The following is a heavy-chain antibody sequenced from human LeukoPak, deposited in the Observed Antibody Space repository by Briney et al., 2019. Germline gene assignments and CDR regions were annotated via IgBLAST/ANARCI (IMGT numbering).Heavy chain of an antibody. CDR1: GGSISRYY. J-gene: IGHJ4*02. Sequence: SETLSLTCTVSGGSISRYYWSWIRQPPAKGLEWIGYIYYSGSTNYNPSLKSRVTISVDPSKNQFSLKLSSVTAADTAVYYCPRGPYYDFWSGYPYYFDYWGQGTLVTVSS. D-gene: IGHD3-3*01. CDR2: IYYSGST. V-gene: IGHV4-59*01. CDR3: PRGPYYDFWSGYPYYFDY.